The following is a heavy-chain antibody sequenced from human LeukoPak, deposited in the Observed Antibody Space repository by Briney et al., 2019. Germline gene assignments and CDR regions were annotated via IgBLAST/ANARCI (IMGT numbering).Heavy chain of an antibody. CDR2: IYYSGST. D-gene: IGHD4-17*01. J-gene: IGHJ4*02. V-gene: IGHV4-31*03. CDR3: ARGRDYGDYENYFDY. Sequence: SSETLSLTCTVSGGSIITSFYFWGWIRQHPGKGLEWIGYIYYSGSTYYNPSLKSRVTISVDTSKNQFSLKLSSVTAADTAVYYCARGRDYGDYENYFDYWGQGTLVTVSS. CDR1: GGSIITSFYF.